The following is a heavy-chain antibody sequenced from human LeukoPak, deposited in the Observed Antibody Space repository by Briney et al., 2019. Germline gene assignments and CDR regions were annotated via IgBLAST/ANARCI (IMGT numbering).Heavy chain of an antibody. CDR3: ARDFGYFVRFDY. Sequence: GGSLRLSCAASGFTFSSYAMSWVRQAPGKGLEWVAVIWYDGSNKYYADSVKGRFTISRDNSKNTLYLQMNSLRAEDTAVYYCARDFGYFVRFDYWGQGTLVTVSS. J-gene: IGHJ4*02. CDR2: IWYDGSNK. V-gene: IGHV3-33*08. CDR1: GFTFSSYA. D-gene: IGHD3-9*01.